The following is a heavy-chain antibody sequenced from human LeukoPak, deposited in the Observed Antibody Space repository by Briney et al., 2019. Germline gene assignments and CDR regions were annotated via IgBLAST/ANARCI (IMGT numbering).Heavy chain of an antibody. CDR3: AGGSGWYYFDY. V-gene: IGHV3-23*01. CDR1: GFTFSSYA. CDR2: ISGSGGST. D-gene: IGHD6-19*01. J-gene: IGHJ4*02. Sequence: GGSLRLSCAASGFTFSSYAMNWVRQAPGKGLEWVSEISGSGGSTYYADSVKGRFTISRDSSKNTLYLQMNSLRVEDTAIYYCAGGSGWYYFDYWGQGTLVTVSS.